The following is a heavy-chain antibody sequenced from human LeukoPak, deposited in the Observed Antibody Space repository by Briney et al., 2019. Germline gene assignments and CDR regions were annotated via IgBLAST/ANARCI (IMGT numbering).Heavy chain of an antibody. CDR1: GFTFSSYA. V-gene: IGHV3-48*04. J-gene: IGHJ4*02. D-gene: IGHD6-6*01. CDR2: ISSSSNTK. CDR3: ARSTWSSSPLFDY. Sequence: GGSLRLSCAASGFTFSSYAMSWVRQAPGKGLEWVSYISSSSNTKYYADSVKGRLTISRDNAKNSLYLQMNSLRAEDTAVFYCARSTWSSSPLFDYWGQGILVTVSS.